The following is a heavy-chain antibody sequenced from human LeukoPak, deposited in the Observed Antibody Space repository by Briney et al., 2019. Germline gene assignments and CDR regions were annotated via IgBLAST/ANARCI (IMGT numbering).Heavy chain of an antibody. Sequence: SGGSLRLSCAASGFTFSGYSMNWVRQAPGKGLEWVSYIRSSGSPIYYADSVKGRFTISRDNAKNSVYLQMNSLRDEDTAVYYCVRDPDALDYWGQGILVTVSS. CDR1: GFTFSGYS. CDR2: IRSSGSPI. V-gene: IGHV3-48*02. J-gene: IGHJ4*02. CDR3: VRDPDALDY.